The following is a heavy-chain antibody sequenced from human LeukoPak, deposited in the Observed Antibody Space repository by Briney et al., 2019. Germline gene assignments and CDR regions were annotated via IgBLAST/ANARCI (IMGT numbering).Heavy chain of an antibody. CDR2: IYYSGST. CDR1: GGSISSSSYY. V-gene: IGHV4-39*07. CDR3: ARVQSTYSSSWYHAFDI. Sequence: SETLSLTCTVSGGSISSSSYYWGWIRQPPGEGLEWIGSIYYSGSTYYNPSLKSRVTISVDTSKNQFSLKLSSVTAADTAVYYCARVQSTYSSSWYHAFDIWGQGTMVTVSS. J-gene: IGHJ3*02. D-gene: IGHD6-13*01.